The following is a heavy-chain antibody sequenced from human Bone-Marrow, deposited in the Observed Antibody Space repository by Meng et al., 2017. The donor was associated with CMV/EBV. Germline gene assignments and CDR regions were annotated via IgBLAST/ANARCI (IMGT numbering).Heavy chain of an antibody. CDR1: GLTLSANW. CDR3: ARAQTQRGPTTVDY. Sequence: GGSLRLSCAASGLTLSANWMHWIRQGPGRGLVWVSRINTDGSTTNYADSVKGRFIIYRDNAKNTLYLQMDSLTADDTAEYYCARAQTQRGPTTVDYWGQGALVTVSS. V-gene: IGHV3-74*01. CDR2: INTDGSTT. J-gene: IGHJ4*02. D-gene: IGHD1-1*01.